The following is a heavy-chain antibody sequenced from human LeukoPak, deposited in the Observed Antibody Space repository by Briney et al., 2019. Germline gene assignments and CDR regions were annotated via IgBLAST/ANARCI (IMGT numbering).Heavy chain of an antibody. CDR1: GYTFKTYA. J-gene: IGHJ4*02. CDR3: ARSSMSGWALDY. Sequence: ASVKVSCKASGYTFKTYAMHWVRQAPGQRLEWMGWINAGNGNTKYSQKFQGRLTITRDTSASTVCMELSSLRSEDTAVYYCARSSMSGWALDYWGQGTLVTVSS. CDR2: INAGNGNT. D-gene: IGHD6-13*01. V-gene: IGHV1-3*01.